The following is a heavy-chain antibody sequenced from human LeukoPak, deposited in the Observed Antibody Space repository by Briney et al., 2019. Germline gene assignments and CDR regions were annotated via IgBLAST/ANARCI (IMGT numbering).Heavy chain of an antibody. Sequence: GGSLRLSCEASGFAFGTYAMSWVRQAPGKGLEWVAGIRGSGTFTYYLDSVRGRFSISRDNSKNTLYLQMNSLRAEDTAVYYCAKDPLNPYDSSGYPPPGYYYGMDVWGQGTTVTVSS. CDR3: AKDPLNPYDSSGYPPPGYYYGMDV. CDR2: IRGSGTFT. CDR1: GFAFGTYA. D-gene: IGHD3-22*01. J-gene: IGHJ6*02. V-gene: IGHV3-23*01.